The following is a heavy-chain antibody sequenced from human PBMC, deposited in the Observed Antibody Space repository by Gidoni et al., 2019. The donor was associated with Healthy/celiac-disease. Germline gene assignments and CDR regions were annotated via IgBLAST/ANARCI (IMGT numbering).Heavy chain of an antibody. Sequence: QVQLQQWGAGLLKPSETLSLTCAVHGGSFSGYYWSWIRRPPGKGLEWIGEINHSGSTNYNPSLKSRVTISVDTSKNQFSLKLSSVTAADTAVYYCARTRGYCSGGSCYRYYFDYWGQGTLVTVSS. J-gene: IGHJ4*02. CDR1: GGSFSGYY. CDR3: ARTRGYCSGGSCYRYYFDY. CDR2: INHSGST. D-gene: IGHD2-15*01. V-gene: IGHV4-34*01.